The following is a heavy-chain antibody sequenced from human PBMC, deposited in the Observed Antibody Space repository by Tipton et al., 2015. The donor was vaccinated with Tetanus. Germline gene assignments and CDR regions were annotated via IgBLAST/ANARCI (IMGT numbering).Heavy chain of an antibody. Sequence: TLSLTCAVNGGSFNDYRYSWLRQPPGKGPEWLAEINHRGTTNYNPSLKSRVIISVDTSNNQFSLNLSSVTAADTAVYYCARGGITAAGILDYWGQGTLVTVSS. CDR1: GGSFNDYR. J-gene: IGHJ4*02. V-gene: IGHV4-34*01. CDR2: INHRGTT. CDR3: ARGGITAAGILDY. D-gene: IGHD6-13*01.